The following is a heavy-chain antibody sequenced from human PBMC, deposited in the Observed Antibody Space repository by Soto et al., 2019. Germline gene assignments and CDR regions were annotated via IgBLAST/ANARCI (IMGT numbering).Heavy chain of an antibody. V-gene: IGHV1-18*01. CDR2: ISAYNGNT. Sequence: QVQLVQSGAEVKKPGASVKVSCKASGYTFTSYGISWVRQAPGQGLEWMGWISAYNGNTNYAQKLQGRVTMTTDTSTSTDYMELRSLRSDDTAVYYCARDVYCTNGVCYYGMDVWDQGTTVTVSS. J-gene: IGHJ6*02. CDR3: ARDVYCTNGVCYYGMDV. CDR1: GYTFTSYG. D-gene: IGHD2-8*01.